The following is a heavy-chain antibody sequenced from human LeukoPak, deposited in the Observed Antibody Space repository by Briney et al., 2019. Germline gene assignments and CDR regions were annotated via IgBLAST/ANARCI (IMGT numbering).Heavy chain of an antibody. Sequence: GGSLRLSCAAFGFAFSVYAMSWLRQPPGKGLEWVSTINANSISTSYAASVRGRFTISRDNSKNTLYLQLNTLRADDTATYYCAKPISGGLAVTADWFHPWGQGTLVVVSS. CDR1: GFAFSVYA. V-gene: IGHV3-23*01. CDR2: INANSIST. CDR3: AKPISGGLAVTADWFHP. D-gene: IGHD6-19*01. J-gene: IGHJ5*01.